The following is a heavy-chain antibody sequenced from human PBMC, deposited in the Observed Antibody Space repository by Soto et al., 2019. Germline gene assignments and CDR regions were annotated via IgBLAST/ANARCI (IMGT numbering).Heavy chain of an antibody. CDR3: ARGGCTKTSCYILDF. CDR2: INTDGSYT. Sequence: EVQLVESGGGLVQPGGSLRLSCAASGFRFSSYWMHWVRQVPGKGLVWVSHINTDGSYTTYADFAKGRFTVSRDNAKNTLHLQMNSLRAEDTAVYYCARGGCTKTSCYILDFWGQGTFITVSS. D-gene: IGHD2-2*02. CDR1: GFRFSSYW. V-gene: IGHV3-74*01. J-gene: IGHJ4*02.